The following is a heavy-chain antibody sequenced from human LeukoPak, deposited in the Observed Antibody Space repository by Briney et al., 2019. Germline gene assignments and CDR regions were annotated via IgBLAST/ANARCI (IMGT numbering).Heavy chain of an antibody. Sequence: ASVKVSCKASGYTFSSYGITWVRQAPGQGLEWMGWIIAYNDNTNYAQNLQGRVTMTTDTSTSTAYMELRSLRSDDTAVYYCARDLYPGSGSYYNWFDPWGQGTLVTVSS. CDR1: GYTFSSYG. V-gene: IGHV1-18*01. D-gene: IGHD3-10*01. CDR3: ARDLYPGSGSYYNWFDP. CDR2: IIAYNDNT. J-gene: IGHJ5*02.